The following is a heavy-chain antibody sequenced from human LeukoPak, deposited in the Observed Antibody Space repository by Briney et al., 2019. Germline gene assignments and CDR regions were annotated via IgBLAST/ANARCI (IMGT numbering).Heavy chain of an antibody. D-gene: IGHD5-18*01. J-gene: IGHJ6*03. Sequence: GASVKVSCKASGYTFTGYYMHWVRQAPGQGLEWMGWINPNSGNTGYAQKFQGRVTITRNTSISTAYMELSSLRSEDTAVYYCARGRSQDTAMVTSSYYMDVWGKGTTVTVSS. V-gene: IGHV1-8*03. CDR3: ARGRSQDTAMVTSSYYMDV. CDR2: INPNSGNT. CDR1: GYTFTGYY.